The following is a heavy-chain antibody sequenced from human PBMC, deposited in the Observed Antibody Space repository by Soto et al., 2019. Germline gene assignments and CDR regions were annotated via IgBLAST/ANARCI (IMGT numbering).Heavy chain of an antibody. CDR1: GDSLSSGGHY. Sequence: SETLSLTCTVSGDSLSSGGHYWSWIRQHPGKGLEWIGHIYDSVNTYYSPSLRSRVTISADMSKNQFSLNLRSVTAADTAVYYCARVDHRGYFAILTDYWGQGTLVNVSS. J-gene: IGHJ4*02. CDR2: IYDSVNT. CDR3: ARVDHRGYFAILTDY. V-gene: IGHV4-31*03. D-gene: IGHD3-9*01.